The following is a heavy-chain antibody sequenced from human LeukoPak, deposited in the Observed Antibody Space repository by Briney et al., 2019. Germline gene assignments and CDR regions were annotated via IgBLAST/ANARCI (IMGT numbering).Heavy chain of an antibody. CDR2: INHSGST. CDR3: ARDHYDYYDSSGLDY. CDR1: GGSFSGYY. Sequence: SESLSLTCAVYGGSFSGYYWSWIRRPPGKGLEWIGEINHSGSTNYNPSLKSRVTISADASKNQFSLKLSSVTAADTAVYYCARDHYDYYDSSGLDYWGQGTLVTVSS. V-gene: IGHV4-34*01. J-gene: IGHJ4*02. D-gene: IGHD3-22*01.